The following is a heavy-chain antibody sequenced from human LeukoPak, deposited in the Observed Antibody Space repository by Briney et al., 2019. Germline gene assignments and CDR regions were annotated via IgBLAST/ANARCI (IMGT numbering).Heavy chain of an antibody. D-gene: IGHD3-10*01. J-gene: IGHJ4*02. CDR2: IKPDSGGT. Sequence: ASVKVSCKASGYTFTDHYMHWVRQAPGQGLEWLGWIKPDSGGTNYAQKFQGRVTMTRDTSISTAYMELSRLTSDDTAVYYCAKGSFGELHLIFLDYWGQGTLVTVSS. V-gene: IGHV1-2*02. CDR3: AKGSFGELHLIFLDY. CDR1: GYTFTDHY.